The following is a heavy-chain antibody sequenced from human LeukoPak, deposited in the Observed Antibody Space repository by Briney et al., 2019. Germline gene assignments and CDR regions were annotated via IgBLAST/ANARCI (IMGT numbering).Heavy chain of an antibody. CDR1: GFTFSSYG. D-gene: IGHD3-9*01. V-gene: IGHV3-30*02. J-gene: IGHJ3*02. CDR3: AKDPTYYDILTGYNDAFDI. Sequence: PGGSLRLSCAASGFTFSSYGMHWVRQAPGKGLEWVAFIRYDGSNKYYADSVKGRFTISRDNSKNTLYLQMNSLRAEDTAVYYCAKDPTYYDILTGYNDAFDIWGQGTMVTVSS. CDR2: IRYDGSNK.